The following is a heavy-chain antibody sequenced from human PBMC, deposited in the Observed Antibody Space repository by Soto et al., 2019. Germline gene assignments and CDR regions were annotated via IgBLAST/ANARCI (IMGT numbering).Heavy chain of an antibody. J-gene: IGHJ6*02. CDR1: GYTFTSYG. V-gene: IGHV1-18*01. CDR3: AREPRSSGWPNYYYYGMDV. Sequence: ASVKVSCKASGYTFTSYGISWVRQAPGQGLEWMGWISAYNGNTNYAQKLQGRVTMTTDTSTSTAYMELRSLRSDDTAVYYCAREPRSSGWPNYYYYGMDVWGQGTTVTVSS. CDR2: ISAYNGNT. D-gene: IGHD6-19*01.